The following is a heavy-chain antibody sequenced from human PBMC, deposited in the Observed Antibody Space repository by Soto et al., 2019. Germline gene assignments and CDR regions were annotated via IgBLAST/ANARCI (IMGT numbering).Heavy chain of an antibody. CDR2: ISDGGDLI. CDR3: AKRQGTGLAAKNFDF. Sequence: GGSLRLSCAASGFTCSTYWMSWVRQAPGKGLEWVSGISDGGDLIYYADSVKGRFSMSRDNSENMLYLQMTNLRAEDTAIYFCAKRQGTGLAAKNFDFWGQGTLVTVSS. J-gene: IGHJ4*02. V-gene: IGHV3-23*01. CDR1: GFTCSTYW. D-gene: IGHD2-15*01.